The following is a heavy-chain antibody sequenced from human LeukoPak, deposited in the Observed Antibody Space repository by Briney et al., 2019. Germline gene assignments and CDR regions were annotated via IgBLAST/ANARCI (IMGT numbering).Heavy chain of an antibody. D-gene: IGHD6-13*01. Sequence: GGPLRLSCAASGFTFSSYWMSWVRQAPGKGLEWVANIKQDGSEKYYVDSVKGRFTISRDNAKNSLYLQMNSLRAEDTAVYYCHSDASSTTDYHYYYMDVWGKGTTVTVSS. CDR2: IKQDGSEK. J-gene: IGHJ6*03. V-gene: IGHV3-7*01. CDR1: GFTFSSYW. CDR3: HSDASSTTDYHYYYMDV.